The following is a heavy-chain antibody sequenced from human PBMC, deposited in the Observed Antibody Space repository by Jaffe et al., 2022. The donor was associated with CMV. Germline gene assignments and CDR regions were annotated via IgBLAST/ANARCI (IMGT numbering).Heavy chain of an antibody. Sequence: EVQLVESGGGLVKPGGSLRLSCAASGFTFSNAWMSWVRQAPGKGLEWVGRIKSKTDGGTTDYAAPVKGRFTISRDDSKNTLYLQMNSLKTEDTAVYYCTTLQLDSGYDSGYYYYYYYMDVWGKGTTVTVSS. J-gene: IGHJ6*03. CDR1: GFTFSNAW. CDR3: TTLQLDSGYDSGYYYYYYYMDV. CDR2: IKSKTDGGTT. D-gene: IGHD5-12*01. V-gene: IGHV3-15*01.